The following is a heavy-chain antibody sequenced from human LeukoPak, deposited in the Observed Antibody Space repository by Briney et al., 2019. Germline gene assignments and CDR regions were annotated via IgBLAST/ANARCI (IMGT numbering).Heavy chain of an antibody. V-gene: IGHV4-59*11. J-gene: IGHJ3*02. D-gene: IGHD3-22*01. CDR3: VREVSDDRNGSGAFDI. Sequence: SETLSLTCTVSGGPRNRQYWTWIRQPPGNGLEWIGFFYDSGTTNYKSSLKRRVSLSVDPSKYHFSLTLTYVTAGDTAVYYCVREVSDDRNGSGAFDIWGQGTMVTVSS. CDR2: FYDSGTT. CDR1: GGPRNRQY.